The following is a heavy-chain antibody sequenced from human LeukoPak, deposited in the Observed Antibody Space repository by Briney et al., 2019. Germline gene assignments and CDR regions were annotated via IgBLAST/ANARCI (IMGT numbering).Heavy chain of an antibody. CDR3: ARAVFASGWYPVYFDY. CDR1: GDSVSSNSAA. D-gene: IGHD6-19*01. CDR2: TYYRSKWYS. J-gene: IGHJ4*02. Sequence: SQTLSLTCGISGDSVSSNSAAWNWIRQSPSRGLEWLGRTYYRSKWYSDYEGSMKSRITITPDTSKNQFSLQLNTVTPEDTAVYYCARAVFASGWYPVYFDYWGQGTLVTVSS. V-gene: IGHV6-1*01.